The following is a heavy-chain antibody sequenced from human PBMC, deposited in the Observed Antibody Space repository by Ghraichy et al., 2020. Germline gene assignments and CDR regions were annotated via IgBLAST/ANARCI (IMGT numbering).Heavy chain of an antibody. Sequence: GESLNISCAASGFIVSDYYMSWIRQAPGKGLELFSYINTGDGTTYYADSVKGRFTVAGDNAKNSLFLQMNNLKSDDTALNYCARVADGYNFDFWGPGTLVTVSS. CDR1: GFIVSDYY. J-gene: IGHJ4*02. V-gene: IGHV3-11*01. D-gene: IGHD5-24*01. CDR3: ARVADGYNFDF. CDR2: INTGDGTT.